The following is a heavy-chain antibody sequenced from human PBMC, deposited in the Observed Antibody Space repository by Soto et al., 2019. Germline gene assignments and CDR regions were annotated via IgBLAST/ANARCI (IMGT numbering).Heavy chain of an antibody. CDR1: GGTFSSYA. J-gene: IGHJ6*02. D-gene: IGHD3-10*01. V-gene: IGHV1-69*01. CDR2: IIPIFGTA. Sequence: VQLVQSGAEVKQPGSSVKVSCKASGGTFSSYAISWVRQAPGQGLEWMGGIIPIFGTANYAQKFQGRVTITADESTSTAYMELSSLRSEDTAVYYCARGRDYGSGSYNYGMDVWGQGTTVTVSS. CDR3: ARGRDYGSGSYNYGMDV.